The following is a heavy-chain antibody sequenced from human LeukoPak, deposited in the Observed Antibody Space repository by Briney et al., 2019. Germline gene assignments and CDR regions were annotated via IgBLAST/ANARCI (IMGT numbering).Heavy chain of an antibody. CDR1: GGTFSSYA. V-gene: IGHV1-69*05. J-gene: IGHJ3*02. CDR2: IIPIFGTA. D-gene: IGHD3-10*01. Sequence: SVKVSCKASGGTFSSYAISWVRQAPGQGLEWMGRIIPIFGTANYAQKFQGRVTITTDESTSTAYMELSSLRSEDTAVYYCALVWFGDTEAFDIWGQGTMVTVPS. CDR3: ALVWFGDTEAFDI.